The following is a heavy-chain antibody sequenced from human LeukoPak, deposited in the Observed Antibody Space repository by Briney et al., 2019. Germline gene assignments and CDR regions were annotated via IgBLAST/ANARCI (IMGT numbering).Heavy chain of an antibody. V-gene: IGHV3-30*02. J-gene: IGHJ4*02. Sequence: QSGGSLRLSCAASGFPFYSYGMHWVRQAPGKGLEWVASIAFDGSNKDYADSVKGRFTISRDNSRNTVFLQMSSLRRGDTAVYYCAKINLRDIVAKAYYFDNWGQGALVTVSS. CDR2: IAFDGSNK. D-gene: IGHD5-12*01. CDR3: AKINLRDIVAKAYYFDN. CDR1: GFPFYSYG.